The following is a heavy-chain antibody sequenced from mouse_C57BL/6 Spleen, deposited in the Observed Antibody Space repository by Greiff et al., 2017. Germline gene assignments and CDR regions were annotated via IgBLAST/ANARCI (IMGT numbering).Heavy chain of an antibody. CDR3: ARLDYPSYWYCDV. Sequence: QVQLQQPGAELVKPGASVKLSCKASGYTFTSYWLQWVKQRPGQGLEWICEIDPSDSYTNYNQKFKGKATLTVDTSSSTAYMQLSSLTSEDSAVYYCARLDYPSYWYCDVWGTGTTVTVSS. D-gene: IGHD2-4*01. CDR1: GYTFTSYW. CDR2: IDPSDSYT. V-gene: IGHV1-50*01. J-gene: IGHJ1*03.